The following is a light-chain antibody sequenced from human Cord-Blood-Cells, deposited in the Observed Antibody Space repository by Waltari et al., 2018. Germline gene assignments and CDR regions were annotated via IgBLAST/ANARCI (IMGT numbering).Light chain of an antibody. CDR1: ALPKQD. CDR2: KDS. Sequence: SYELTPPPSVSVAPGQTCRRHCPGAALPKQDAFWYQQKPGQDPGLVIYKDSERPSGIPERFSGSSSGTTVTLTISGVQADEEADYYCQSADSSGTWVFGGGTKLTVL. J-gene: IGLJ3*02. V-gene: IGLV3-25*02. CDR3: QSADSSGTWV.